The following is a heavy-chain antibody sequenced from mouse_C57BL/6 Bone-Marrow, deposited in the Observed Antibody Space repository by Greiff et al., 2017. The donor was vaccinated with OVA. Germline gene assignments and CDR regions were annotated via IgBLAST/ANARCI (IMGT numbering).Heavy chain of an antibody. D-gene: IGHD2-1*01. V-gene: IGHV2-2*01. CDR3: ARFYYGNRYYAMDY. CDR2: IWSGGST. Sequence: VKVVESGPGLVQPSQSLSITCTVSGFSLTSYGVHWVRQSPGKGLEWLGVIWSGGSTDYNAAFISRLSISKDNSKSQVFFKMNSLQADDTAIYYCARFYYGNRYYAMDYWGQGTSVTVSS. CDR1: GFSLTSYG. J-gene: IGHJ4*01.